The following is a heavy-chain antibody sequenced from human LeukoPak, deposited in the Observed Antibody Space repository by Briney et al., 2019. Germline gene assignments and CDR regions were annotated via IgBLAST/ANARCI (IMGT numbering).Heavy chain of an antibody. CDR3: AGRDEPNRVEAYMDV. D-gene: IGHD1-14*01. V-gene: IGHV3-48*03. J-gene: IGHJ6*03. Sequence: HSGGSLRLSCAASGFTFSSYEMHWVRQAPGKGLEWVSYISSSGSTIYYADSVKGRFTISRDNAKNSLYLQMNSLRAEDTAVYYCAGRDEPNRVEAYMDVWGKGTTVTVSS. CDR2: ISSSGSTI. CDR1: GFTFSSYE.